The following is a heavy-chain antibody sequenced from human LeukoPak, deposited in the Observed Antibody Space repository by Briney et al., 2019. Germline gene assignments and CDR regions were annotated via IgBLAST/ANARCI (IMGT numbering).Heavy chain of an antibody. V-gene: IGHV4-61*01. CDR2: IYYSEST. CDR1: SGSVSTSSYY. CDR3: ARGVSGYGSFDR. Sequence: SETLSLTCTVSSGSVSTSSYYWGWIRQPPGKGLEWIGNIYYSESTNYNPSLKSRVTISVDTSKNQFSLRLSSVTAADTAVYYCARGVSGYGSFDRWGQGTLVTVSS. D-gene: IGHD5-12*01. J-gene: IGHJ4*02.